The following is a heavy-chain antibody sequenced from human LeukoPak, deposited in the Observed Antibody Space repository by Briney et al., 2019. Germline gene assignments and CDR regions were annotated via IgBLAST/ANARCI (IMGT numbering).Heavy chain of an antibody. Sequence: PSETLSLTCTVSGGSISSYYWSWIRQPPGKGLEWIGYIYYSGSTNYNPSLKSRVTISVDTSKNQFSLKLSSVAAADTAVYYCARHIIAGTTRYMDVWGKGTTVTVSS. V-gene: IGHV4-59*08. CDR3: ARHIIAGTTRYMDV. D-gene: IGHD1-7*01. CDR1: GGSISSYY. J-gene: IGHJ6*03. CDR2: IYYSGST.